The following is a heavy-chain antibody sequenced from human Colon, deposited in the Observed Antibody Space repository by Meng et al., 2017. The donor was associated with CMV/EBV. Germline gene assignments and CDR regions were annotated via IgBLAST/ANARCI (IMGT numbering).Heavy chain of an antibody. D-gene: IGHD2/OR15-2a*01. CDR2: ISSSGTYI. J-gene: IGHJ4*02. CDR3: TRTFRYYFDF. Sequence: GESLKISCATSGFIFSDHNINWVRQAPGKGLEWVSSISSSGTYIYYADSVKGRFTISRDHAKDSVDLLMTSLRAEDTAVYYCTRTFRYYFDFWGQGTLVTVSS. CDR1: GFIFSDHN. V-gene: IGHV3-21*01.